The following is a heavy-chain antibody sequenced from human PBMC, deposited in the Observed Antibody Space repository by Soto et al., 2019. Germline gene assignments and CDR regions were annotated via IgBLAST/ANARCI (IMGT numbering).Heavy chain of an antibody. CDR1: GFTFSSYS. Sequence: EVQLVESGGGLVKPGGSLRLSCAASGFTFSSYSMNWVRQAPGKGLEWVSSISSSSSYIYYADSVKGRFTISRDNAKNSLYLQMNSLRAEDTAVYYCASHPGIAVAGTRGGGYWGQGTLVTVSS. CDR3: ASHPGIAVAGTRGGGY. J-gene: IGHJ4*02. V-gene: IGHV3-21*01. D-gene: IGHD6-19*01. CDR2: ISSSSSYI.